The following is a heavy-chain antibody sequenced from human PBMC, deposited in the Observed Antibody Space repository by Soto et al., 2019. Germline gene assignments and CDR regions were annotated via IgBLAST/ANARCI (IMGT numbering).Heavy chain of an antibody. J-gene: IGHJ4*02. Sequence: PGGSLRLSCAASGFTFSSYAMHWVRQAPGKGLEWVAVISYDGSNKYYADSVKGRFTISRDNSKNTLYLQMNSLRAEDTAVYYCARGLSGYSGYVLGFDYWGQGTLVTVSS. D-gene: IGHD5-12*01. CDR1: GFTFSSYA. CDR3: ARGLSGYSGYVLGFDY. V-gene: IGHV3-30-3*01. CDR2: ISYDGSNK.